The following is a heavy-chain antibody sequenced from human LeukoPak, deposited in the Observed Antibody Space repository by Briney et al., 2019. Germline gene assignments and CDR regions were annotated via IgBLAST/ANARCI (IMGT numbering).Heavy chain of an antibody. V-gene: IGHV3-23*01. D-gene: IGHD1-26*01. CDR2: ISGSGGST. J-gene: IGHJ5*02. CDR1: GFTVSSNY. Sequence: GGSLRLSCAASGFTVSSNYMSWVRQAPGKGLEWVSDISGSGGSTYYADSVKGRFTISRDNSKNTLYLQMNRLRAEDTAVYYCAKKYSTGLDPWGQGTLVTVSS. CDR3: AKKYSTGLDP.